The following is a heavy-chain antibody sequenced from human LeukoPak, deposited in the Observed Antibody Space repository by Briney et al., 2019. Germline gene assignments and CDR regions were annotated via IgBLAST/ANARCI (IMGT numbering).Heavy chain of an antibody. V-gene: IGHV1-8*03. CDR3: ARGEGITGTHRDFDY. J-gene: IGHJ4*02. CDR1: GYTFTSYD. D-gene: IGHD1-14*01. Sequence: GASVKVSCKASGYTFTSYDINWVRQATGQGLEWMGWMNPNSGNTGYAQKFQGRVTITRNTSISTAYMELSSLRSEDTAVYYCARGEGITGTHRDFDYWGQGTLVTVSP. CDR2: MNPNSGNT.